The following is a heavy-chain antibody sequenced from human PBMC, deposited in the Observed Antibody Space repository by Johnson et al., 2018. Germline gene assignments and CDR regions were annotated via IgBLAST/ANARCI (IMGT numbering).Heavy chain of an antibody. CDR3: GRGRGMGV. CDR1: GFSFSSYW. J-gene: IGHJ6*02. V-gene: IGHV3-7*01. CDR2: IKGDGSEK. Sequence: EVQLVESGGGLVQPGGSLRLSCAASGFSFSSYWMSWVRQAPGKGLEWVANIKGDGSEKYYVDSVKGRVTISRDNAKNSLYLQMNSLRVEDTAVYYCGRGRGMGVWGQGTTVTVSS.